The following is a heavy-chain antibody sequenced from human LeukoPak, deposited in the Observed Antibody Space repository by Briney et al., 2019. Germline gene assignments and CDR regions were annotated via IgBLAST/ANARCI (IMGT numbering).Heavy chain of an antibody. CDR2: INHSGST. D-gene: IGHD1-1*01. Sequence: SETLSLTCAVYGGSFSGYYWSWIRQPPGKGLEWIGEINHSGSTNYNPSLKSRVTISVDTSKNQFSLKLSSVTAADTAVYYCASTAGSDPWGQGTLVTVSS. V-gene: IGHV4-34*01. J-gene: IGHJ5*02. CDR1: GGSFSGYY. CDR3: ASTAGSDP.